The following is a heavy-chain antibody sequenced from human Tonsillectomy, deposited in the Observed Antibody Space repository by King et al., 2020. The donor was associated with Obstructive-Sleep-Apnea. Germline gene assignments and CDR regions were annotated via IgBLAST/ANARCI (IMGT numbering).Heavy chain of an antibody. CDR3: ARVLGAAGPDYYFDY. CDR1: VGSCSDYY. V-gene: IGHV4-34*01. D-gene: IGHD1-26*01. CDR2: INHSGST. Sequence: VQLQQWGTGLLKPSETLSLTCAVYVGSCSDYYWSWIRQPPGKGLVWIGEINHSGSTNFNPSLKSRVTISVDTSRNQFSLKLHSVIAADSAVYYCARVLGAAGPDYYFDYWGQGTLVTVSS. J-gene: IGHJ4*02.